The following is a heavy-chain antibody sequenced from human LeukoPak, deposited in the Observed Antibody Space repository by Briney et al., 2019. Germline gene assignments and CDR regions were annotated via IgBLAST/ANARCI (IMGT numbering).Heavy chain of an antibody. Sequence: GGSLRLSCAASAFTVSGNYMSWVRQAPGKGLEWVSAIYSAGNTYYADSVKGRFTISRDTAKNTLYLEMNRLRADDTAVYYCTRAGSGSSYDSWGQGTLVTVSS. CDR2: IYSAGNT. V-gene: IGHV3-66*01. CDR3: TRAGSGSSYDS. CDR1: AFTVSGNY. J-gene: IGHJ4*02. D-gene: IGHD3-10*01.